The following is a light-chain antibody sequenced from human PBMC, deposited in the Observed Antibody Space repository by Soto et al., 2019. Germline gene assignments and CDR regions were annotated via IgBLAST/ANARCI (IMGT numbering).Light chain of an antibody. V-gene: IGKV1-39*01. Sequence: DIQMTQSPSSLSASVGDRVPITCRASQSISTYLNWYQQKPGKAPKLLIYAASSLQSGVPSRFSGGGSGTDFTLTISSLQPEDFATYYCQQSYSTPFTFGQGTRLEIK. CDR1: QSISTY. J-gene: IGKJ5*01. CDR2: AAS. CDR3: QQSYSTPFT.